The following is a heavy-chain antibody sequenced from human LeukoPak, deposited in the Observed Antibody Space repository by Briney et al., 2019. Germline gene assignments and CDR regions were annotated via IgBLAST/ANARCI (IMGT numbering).Heavy chain of an antibody. J-gene: IGHJ4*02. Sequence: PGGSLRLSCAASGFTFSSYEMNWVRRAPGKGLEWVSYISSSGSTIYYADSVKGRFTISRDNAKNSLYLQMNNLRPEDTGVYFCAKDWGLFDRPAFGDYWGQGTLVTVSS. CDR2: ISSSGSTI. V-gene: IGHV3-48*03. CDR1: GFTFSSYE. D-gene: IGHD3-10*01. CDR3: AKDWGLFDRPAFGDY.